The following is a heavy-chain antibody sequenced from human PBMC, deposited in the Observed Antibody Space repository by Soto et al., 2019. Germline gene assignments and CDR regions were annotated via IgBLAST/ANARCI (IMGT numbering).Heavy chain of an antibody. CDR3: ARLRTIFGVVIVVAHYYYLDV. V-gene: IGHV1-8*01. CDR2: MNPNSGNT. D-gene: IGHD3-3*01. Sequence: GASVKVSCKASGYTFTSYDIDWGRQATGQGLEWMGWMNPNSGNTGYAQKFQGRVTMTRNTSISTAYMELSSLRSEDTAVYYCARLRTIFGVVIVVAHYYYLDVWGKGTTVPVSS. J-gene: IGHJ6*03. CDR1: GYTFTSYD.